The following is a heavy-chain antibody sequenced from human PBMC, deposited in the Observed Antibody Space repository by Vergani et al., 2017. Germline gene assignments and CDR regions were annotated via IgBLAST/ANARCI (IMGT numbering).Heavy chain of an antibody. J-gene: IGHJ6*02. CDR3: ARQSYYYGSGSYYTPYGMDV. V-gene: IGHV4-61*02. CDR2: IYTSGST. D-gene: IGHD3-10*01. Sequence: QVQLQESGPGLVKPSQTLSLTCTVSGGSISSGSYYWSWIRQPAGKGLEWIGRIYTSGSTHYNPSLKSRVTISVDTSKNQFSLKLSSVTAADTAVYYCARQSYYYGSGSYYTPYGMDVWGQGTTVTVSS. CDR1: GGSISSGSYY.